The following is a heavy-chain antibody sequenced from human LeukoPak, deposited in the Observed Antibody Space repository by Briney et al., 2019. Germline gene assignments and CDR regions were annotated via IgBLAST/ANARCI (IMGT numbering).Heavy chain of an antibody. CDR2: IYYSGST. D-gene: IGHD5-12*01. CDR3: ARSGYDFYFDY. Sequence: SETLPLTCTVSGGSISSYYWSWIRQPPGKGLEWIGYIYYSGSTNYNPSLKSRVTISVDTSKNQFSLKLSSVTAADTAVYYCARSGYDFYFDYWGQGTLVTVSS. CDR1: GGSISSYY. J-gene: IGHJ4*02. V-gene: IGHV4-59*01.